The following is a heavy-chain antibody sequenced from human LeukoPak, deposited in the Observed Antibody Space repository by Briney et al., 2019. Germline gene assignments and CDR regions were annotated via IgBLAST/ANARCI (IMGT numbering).Heavy chain of an antibody. CDR2: ISRGGNTI. D-gene: IGHD4-23*01. CDR3: VRETTGNSLDF. J-gene: IGHJ4*02. V-gene: IGHV3-11*01. CDR1: GFTFSDYY. Sequence: GGSLRLSCAVSGFTFSDYYMNWVRQAPGKGLEWISYISRGGNTIYYADSVRGRFTISRDNTKNSLSLQMDSLGVEDTAMYFCVRETTGNSLDFWGQGTLVTVSS.